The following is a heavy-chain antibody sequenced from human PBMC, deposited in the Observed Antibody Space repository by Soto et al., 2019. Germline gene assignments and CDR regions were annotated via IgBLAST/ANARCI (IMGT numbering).Heavy chain of an antibody. CDR1: GYTFTSYG. J-gene: IGHJ5*02. CDR3: ARDLYYDSSGYYPGP. D-gene: IGHD3-22*01. CDR2: ISAYNGNT. V-gene: IGHV1-18*01. Sequence: ASVKVSCKASGYTFTSYGISWVRQAPGQGLEWMGWISAYNGNTNYAQKLQGRVTMTTDTSTSTAYMELRSLRSDDTAVYYCARDLYYDSSGYYPGPSGQGTLVTVSS.